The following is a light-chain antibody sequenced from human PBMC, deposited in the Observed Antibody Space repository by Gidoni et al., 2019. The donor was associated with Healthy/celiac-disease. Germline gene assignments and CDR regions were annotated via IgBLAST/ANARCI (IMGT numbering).Light chain of an antibody. Sequence: DIQMTQSPSSLSASVGDRVTITCQSSQDISNYLNWYQQKPGKAPKLLIYDASNLETGVPSRFSGSGSGTDFTFTISSLQPEAIATYYCLQYDNLPSTFGQGTQLEI. CDR2: DAS. J-gene: IGKJ2*01. CDR1: QDISNY. V-gene: IGKV1-33*01. CDR3: LQYDNLPST.